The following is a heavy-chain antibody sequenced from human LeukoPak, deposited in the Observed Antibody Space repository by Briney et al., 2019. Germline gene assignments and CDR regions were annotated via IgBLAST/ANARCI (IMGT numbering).Heavy chain of an antibody. J-gene: IGHJ4*02. D-gene: IGHD6-13*01. V-gene: IGHV4-38-2*02. CDR2: IYHSGST. Sequence: SETLSLTCTVSGYSISSGYYWGWIRQPPGKGLEWVGSIYHSGSTYYNPSLKSRVTISVDTSKNQFSLKLSSVTAADTAVYYCARVKYSSSSGLDYWGQGTLVTVSS. CDR1: GYSISSGYY. CDR3: ARVKYSSSSGLDY.